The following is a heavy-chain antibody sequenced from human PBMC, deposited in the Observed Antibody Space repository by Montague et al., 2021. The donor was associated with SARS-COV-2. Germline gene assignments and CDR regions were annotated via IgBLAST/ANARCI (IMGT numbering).Heavy chain of an antibody. Sequence: CAISGDSVARNIAAWNWIRHSPSRGLEWLGRTYYRSKWYNDYAVSVRSRITISPDTSKNQFSLQLNSVTPEDTAVYYCTQARGPGRTTWHYFDYWGQGTLVTVSS. CDR2: TYYRSKWYN. CDR1: GDSVARNIAA. CDR3: TQARGPGRTTWHYFDY. J-gene: IGHJ4*02. V-gene: IGHV6-1*01. D-gene: IGHD1-14*01.